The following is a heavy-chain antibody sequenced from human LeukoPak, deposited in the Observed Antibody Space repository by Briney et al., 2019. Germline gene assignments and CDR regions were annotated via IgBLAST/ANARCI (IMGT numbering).Heavy chain of an antibody. CDR3: ARLKNYYATFDY. CDR1: GGSFSGYY. V-gene: IGHV4-34*01. J-gene: IGHJ4*02. Sequence: ASETLSLTCAVYGGSFSGYYWSWIRQPPGKGLEWIGEINHSGSTNYNPSLKSRVTISVDTSKNQFSLKLSSVTAADTAVYYCARLKNYYATFDYWGQGTLVTVSS. CDR2: INHSGST. D-gene: IGHD2-2*01.